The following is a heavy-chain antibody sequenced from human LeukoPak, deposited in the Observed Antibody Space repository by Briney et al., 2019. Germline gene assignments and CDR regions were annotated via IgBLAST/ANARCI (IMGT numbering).Heavy chain of an antibody. J-gene: IGHJ5*02. V-gene: IGHV3-23*01. CDR1: GFTFSSYS. D-gene: IGHD6-6*01. CDR2: ISGSGGST. CDR3: ARENRGYSSSIWFDP. Sequence: GGSLRLSCAASGFTFSSYSMNWVRQAPGKGLEWVSAISGSGGSTYYADSVKGRFTISRDNSKNTLYLQMNSLRAEDTAVYYCARENRGYSSSIWFDPWGQGTLVTVSS.